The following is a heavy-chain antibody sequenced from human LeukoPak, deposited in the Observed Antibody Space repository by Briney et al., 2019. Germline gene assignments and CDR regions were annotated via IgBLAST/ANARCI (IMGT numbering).Heavy chain of an antibody. CDR2: ISAYNGNT. V-gene: IGHV1-18*01. CDR3: ARASAGGIAAAVPDY. J-gene: IGHJ4*02. D-gene: IGHD6-13*01. CDR1: GGTFSSYA. Sequence: ASVKVSCKASGGTFSSYAISWVRQAPGQGLEWMGWISAYNGNTNYAQKLQGRVTMTTDTSTSTAYMELRSLRSDDTAVYYCARASAGGIAAAVPDYWGQGTLVTVSS.